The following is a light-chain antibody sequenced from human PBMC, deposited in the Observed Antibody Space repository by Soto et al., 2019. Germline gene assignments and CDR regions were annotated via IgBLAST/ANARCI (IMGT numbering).Light chain of an antibody. CDR1: SSDVGGYNY. CDR2: EVS. V-gene: IGLV2-8*01. CDR3: SSYAGSRSYV. Sequence: QSVLTQPPSASGSPGQSGTISCTGTSSDVGGYNYVSWYQQHPGKAPKLMIYEVSKRPSGVPDRFSGSKSGNTASLTVSGLQAEDEADYYCSSYAGSRSYVFGTGTKVTVL. J-gene: IGLJ1*01.